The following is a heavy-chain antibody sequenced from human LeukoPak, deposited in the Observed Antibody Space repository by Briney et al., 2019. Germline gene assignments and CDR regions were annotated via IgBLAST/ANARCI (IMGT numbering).Heavy chain of an antibody. D-gene: IGHD3-3*01. V-gene: IGHV3-23*01. CDR3: AKVSDFGVVINLFDY. CDR2: ISGSGGST. Sequence: PGGSLSLSCAASGFTFSSYAMSWVRQAPGKGLEWVSAISGSGGSTYYADSVKGRFTISRDNSKNTLYLQMNSLRAEDTAVYYCAKVSDFGVVINLFDYWGQGTLVTVSS. J-gene: IGHJ4*02. CDR1: GFTFSSYA.